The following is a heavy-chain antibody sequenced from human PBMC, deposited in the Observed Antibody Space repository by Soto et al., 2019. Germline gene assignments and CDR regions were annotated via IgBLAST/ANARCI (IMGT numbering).Heavy chain of an antibody. CDR2: ISHDGSNK. V-gene: IGHV3-30*03. Sequence: QVQLVESGGGVVQPGRSLRLSCAASGFTFTTCGMHWVRQAPGKGLEWVALISHDGSNKYYAESVKGRFTISRDNSKNTLNLQMNNLRAEDTAVYYCASNYYDFLSGYYDYYDLDVWGKGTTVTVSS. CDR1: GFTFTTCG. J-gene: IGHJ6*03. CDR3: ASNYYDFLSGYYDYYDLDV. D-gene: IGHD3-3*01.